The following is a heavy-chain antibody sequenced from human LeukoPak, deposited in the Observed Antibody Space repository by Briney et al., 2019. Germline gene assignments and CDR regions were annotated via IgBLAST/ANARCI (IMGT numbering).Heavy chain of an antibody. J-gene: IGHJ4*02. CDR3: AKLLRGAVVPYFDY. CDR1: GFTFVSNA. CDR2: ISGSGDRT. V-gene: IGHV3-23*01. Sequence: GGSLRLSCAASGFTFVSNAVSWVRQAPGKGLEWVSAISGSGDRTHYADSVKGRFTVSRDTSKSTLFLQMNSLRAEDTAVYYCAKLLRGAVVPYFDYWGQGTLVTVSS. D-gene: IGHD3-10*01.